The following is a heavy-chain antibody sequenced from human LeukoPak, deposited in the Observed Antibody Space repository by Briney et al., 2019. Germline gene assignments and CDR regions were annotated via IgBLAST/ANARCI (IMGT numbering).Heavy chain of an antibody. V-gene: IGHV5-51*01. Sequence: KPGESLKISCKGSGYTFTNYWIGWVRQMPGKGLDCMGIIYGGDSDTRSSPSFQGQVTISDDRSIATAYLQWSSLKASDTAMYYCARLPGLGLGGGYYFDYWGQGTLVTVSS. CDR2: IYGGDSDT. J-gene: IGHJ4*02. CDR1: GYTFTNYW. CDR3: ARLPGLGLGGGYYFDY. D-gene: IGHD6-25*01.